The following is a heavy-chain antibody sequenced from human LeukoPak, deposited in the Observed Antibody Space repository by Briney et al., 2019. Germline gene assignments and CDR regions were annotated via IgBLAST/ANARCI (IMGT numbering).Heavy chain of an antibody. J-gene: IGHJ4*02. D-gene: IGHD6-19*01. CDR1: GFTFSGYA. V-gene: IGHV3-23*01. CDR2: ISGSGGST. CDR3: AKTGSGWWFDY. Sequence: QPGGSLRLSCATSGFTFSGYAMSWVRQAPGKGLEWVSDISGSGGSTNYADSVKGRFTISRDNSKNTLYLQMNSLRADDTAAYYCAKTGSGWWFDYWGQGTLVTVSS.